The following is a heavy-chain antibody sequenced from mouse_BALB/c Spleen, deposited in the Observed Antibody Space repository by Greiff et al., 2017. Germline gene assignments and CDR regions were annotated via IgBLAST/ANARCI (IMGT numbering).Heavy chain of an antibody. CDR1: GYSITSDYA. J-gene: IGHJ3*01. Sequence: EVKLEESGPGLVKPSQSLSLTCTVTGYSITSDYAWNWIRQFPGNKLEWMGYISYSGSTSYNPSLKSRISITRDTSKNQFFLQLNSVTTEDTATYYCARGDYPRAWFADWGQGTLVTVSA. V-gene: IGHV3-2*02. D-gene: IGHD2-4*01. CDR3: ARGDYPRAWFAD. CDR2: ISYSGST.